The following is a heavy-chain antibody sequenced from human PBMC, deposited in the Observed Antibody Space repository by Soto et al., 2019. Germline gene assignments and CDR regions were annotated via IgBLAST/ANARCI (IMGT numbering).Heavy chain of an antibody. V-gene: IGHV1-18*04. CDR1: GYTFTKYD. J-gene: IGHJ4*02. Sequence: ASVKVSCKTSGYTFTKYDISWVRQAPGQGLEWLGLISPNSGRPSYAQKFEGSVTMTTDTSTTTAYLELRSLRSDDTAVYYCVRQYYDFWTDYPDFDYWGQGTLVTV. CDR3: VRQYYDFWTDYPDFDY. D-gene: IGHD3-3*01. CDR2: ISPNSGRP.